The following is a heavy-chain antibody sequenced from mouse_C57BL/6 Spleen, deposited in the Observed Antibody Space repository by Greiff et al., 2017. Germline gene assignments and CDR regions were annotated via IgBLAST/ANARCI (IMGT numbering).Heavy chain of an antibody. Sequence: EVQLQQSGPELVKPGASVKISCKASGYSFTGYYMNWVKQSPEKSLEWIGEINPSTGGTTYNQKFQAKATLTVDKSSSTAYMQLKSLTSADSAVYYCARSELATVVPYAMDDWGQGTSVTVSS. J-gene: IGHJ4*01. V-gene: IGHV1-42*01. CDR1: GYSFTGYY. CDR3: ARSELATVVPYAMDD. D-gene: IGHD1-1*01. CDR2: INPSTGGT.